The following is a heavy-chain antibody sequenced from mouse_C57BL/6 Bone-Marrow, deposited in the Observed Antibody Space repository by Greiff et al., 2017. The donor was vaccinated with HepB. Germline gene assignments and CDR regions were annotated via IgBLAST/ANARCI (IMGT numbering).Heavy chain of an antibody. CDR1: GYTFTDYN. CDR2: INPNNGGT. D-gene: IGHD2-1*01. CDR3: ARRGIYYTLCYAMDY. J-gene: IGHJ4*01. Sequence: VQLQQSGPELVKPGASVKMSCKASGYTFTDYNMHWVKQSHGKGLEWIGYINPNNGGTSYNQKFKGKATLTVNKSSSTAYMELRSLTSEGSAVYDCARRGIYYTLCYAMDYGGQGTSVTVTS. V-gene: IGHV1-22*01.